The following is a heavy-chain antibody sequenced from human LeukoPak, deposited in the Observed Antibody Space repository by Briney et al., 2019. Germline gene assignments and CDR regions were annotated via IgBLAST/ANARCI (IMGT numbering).Heavy chain of an antibody. CDR1: GGSISSYY. J-gene: IGHJ4*02. CDR3: ARRGGRIFDY. Sequence: SETLSLTCTVSGGSISSYYWRWIRQPPGKGLEWIGYIYYSGSTNYNPSLKSRVTISVDTSKNQFSLKLSSVTAADTAVYYCARRGGRIFDYWGQGTLVTVSS. CDR2: IYYSGST. D-gene: IGHD2-15*01. V-gene: IGHV4-59*01.